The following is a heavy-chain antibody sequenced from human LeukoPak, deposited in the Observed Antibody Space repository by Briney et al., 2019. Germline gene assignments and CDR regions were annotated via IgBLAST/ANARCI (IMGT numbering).Heavy chain of an antibody. Sequence: GGSLRLSCAASESTSSTAWMSWVRQAPGKGLDWVGRIKSKTDGGTTDYAAPVKGRFTISRDDSKNTLYLQMNSLKTEDTAVYYCTTVRMGPASDYWGQGTLVTVSS. V-gene: IGHV3-15*01. J-gene: IGHJ4*02. CDR3: TTVRMGPASDY. CDR2: IKSKTDGGTT. CDR1: ESTSSTAW. D-gene: IGHD2-15*01.